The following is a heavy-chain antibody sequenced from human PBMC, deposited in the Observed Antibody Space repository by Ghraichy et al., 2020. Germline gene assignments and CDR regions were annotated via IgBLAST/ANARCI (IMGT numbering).Heavy chain of an antibody. CDR1: GYTFTSYA. CDR2: ISGSGGST. CDR3: AAAHCSGGSCYSRFYYYYMDV. J-gene: IGHJ6*03. Sequence: SCKASGYTFTSYAMGWVRQAPGKGLEWVSAISGSGGSTYYADSVKGRFTISRDNSKNTLYLQMNSLRAEDTAVYYCAAAHCSGGSCYSRFYYYYMDVWGKGTTVTVSS. D-gene: IGHD2-15*01. V-gene: IGHV3-23*01.